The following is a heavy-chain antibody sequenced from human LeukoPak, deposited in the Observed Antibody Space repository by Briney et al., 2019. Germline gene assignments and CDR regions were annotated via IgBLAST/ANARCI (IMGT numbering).Heavy chain of an antibody. Sequence: SETLSLTCAVYGGSFSGYYWSWIRQPPGKGLEWIGEINHSRSTNYNPSLKSRVTISVDTSKNQFSLKLSSVTAADTAVYYCARGHRISWFDPWGQGTLVTVSS. V-gene: IGHV4-34*01. CDR2: INHSRST. CDR1: GGSFSGYY. CDR3: ARGHRISWFDP. J-gene: IGHJ5*02.